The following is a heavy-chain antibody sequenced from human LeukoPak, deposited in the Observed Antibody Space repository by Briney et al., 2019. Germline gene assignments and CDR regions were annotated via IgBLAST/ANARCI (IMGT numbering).Heavy chain of an antibody. CDR3: ARDRAANQDWVEFDP. J-gene: IGHJ5*02. D-gene: IGHD3/OR15-3a*01. V-gene: IGHV3-66*03. Sequence: GGSLRLSCAVPGFRASDSYISWVRQAPGKGLEWVGLIRDSGEAFYADFARGRFAISRDESENTLYLQMNSLRVEDTAVYFCARDRAANQDWVEFDPWGQGTPVIVSS. CDR1: GFRASDSY. CDR2: IRDSGEA.